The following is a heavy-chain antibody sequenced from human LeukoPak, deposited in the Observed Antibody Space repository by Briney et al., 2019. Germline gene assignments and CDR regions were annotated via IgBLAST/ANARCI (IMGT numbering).Heavy chain of an antibody. D-gene: IGHD3-10*01. CDR1: GFTFSSFG. J-gene: IGHJ4*02. CDR2: IWYDGSHE. Sequence: GRSLRLSCAASGFTFSSFGMHWVRQAPGRGLEWVAIIWYDGSHEYYADSVKGRFTISRDDSKNTLDLQMNSLRAEDTAVYYCARDYGSGIDCWGQGTLVTVSP. CDR3: ARDYGSGIDC. V-gene: IGHV3-33*01.